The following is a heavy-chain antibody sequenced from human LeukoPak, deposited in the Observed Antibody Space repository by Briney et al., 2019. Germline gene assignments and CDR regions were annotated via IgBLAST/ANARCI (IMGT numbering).Heavy chain of an antibody. D-gene: IGHD2-2*01. Sequence: SETLSLTCTVPGGSISSYYWSWIRQPPGKGLEWIGYIYYSGSTNYNPSLKGRVTISVDTSKNQFSLKLSSVTAADTAVYYCARATEDCSSTSCYQYWFDPWGQGTLVTVSS. J-gene: IGHJ5*02. CDR2: IYYSGST. CDR1: GGSISSYY. V-gene: IGHV4-59*01. CDR3: ARATEDCSSTSCYQYWFDP.